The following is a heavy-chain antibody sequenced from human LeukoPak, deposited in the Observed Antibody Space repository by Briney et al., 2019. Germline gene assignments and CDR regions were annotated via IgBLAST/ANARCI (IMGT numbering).Heavy chain of an antibody. V-gene: IGHV4-34*01. CDR1: GGSFSGYY. J-gene: IGHJ5*02. CDR2: INHSGST. D-gene: IGHD3-16*02. Sequence: SETLSLTCAVYGGSFSGYYWSWIRQPPGKGLEWIGEINHSGSTNYNPSLKSRVTISVDTSKNQFSLKLSSVTAADTAVYYCARAYVWGSYRPFDPWGQGTLVTVSS. CDR3: ARAYVWGSYRPFDP.